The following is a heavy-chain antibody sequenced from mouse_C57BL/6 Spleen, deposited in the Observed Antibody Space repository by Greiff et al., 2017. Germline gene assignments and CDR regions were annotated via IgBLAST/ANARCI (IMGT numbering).Heavy chain of an antibody. J-gene: IGHJ1*03. CDR3: ARDFITTVRYFDV. CDR1: GYTFTSYG. D-gene: IGHD1-2*01. V-gene: IGHV1-81*01. Sequence: LVESGAELARPGASVKLSCKASGYTFTSYGISWVKQRTGQGLEWIGEIYPRSGNTYYNEKFKGKATLTADKSSSTAYMELRSLTSEDSAVYFCARDFITTVRYFDVWGTGTTVTVSS. CDR2: IYPRSGNT.